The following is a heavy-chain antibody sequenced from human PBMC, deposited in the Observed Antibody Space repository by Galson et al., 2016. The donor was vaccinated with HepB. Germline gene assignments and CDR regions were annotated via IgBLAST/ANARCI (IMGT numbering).Heavy chain of an antibody. Sequence: SLRLSCAASGSAVSTNYMNWVRQAPGKGLEWVSVIYSGGSTYYADSVKGRFTISRDTSKNMVYLQMNSLGVDDTAVYYCARDSYSSFYFDYWGQGTLVTVAS. D-gene: IGHD5-12*01. CDR1: GSAVSTNY. J-gene: IGHJ4*02. V-gene: IGHV3-53*01. CDR3: ARDSYSSFYFDY. CDR2: IYSGGST.